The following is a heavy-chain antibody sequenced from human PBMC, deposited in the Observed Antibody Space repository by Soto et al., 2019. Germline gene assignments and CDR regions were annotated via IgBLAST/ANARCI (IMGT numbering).Heavy chain of an antibody. CDR3: ARGEGDYGLGNYYYYGMDV. CDR1: GFTFSSYG. J-gene: IGHJ6*02. D-gene: IGHD4-17*01. V-gene: IGHV3-33*01. CDR2: IWYDGSNK. Sequence: PGGSLRLSCAASGFTFSSYGMHWVRQAPGKGLEWVAVIWYDGSNKYYADSVKGRFTISRDNSKNTLYLQMNSLRAEDTAVYYCARGEGDYGLGNYYYYGMDVWGQGTTVTVAS.